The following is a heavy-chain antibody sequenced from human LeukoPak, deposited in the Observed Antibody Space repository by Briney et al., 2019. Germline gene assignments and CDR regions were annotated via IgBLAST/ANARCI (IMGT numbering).Heavy chain of an antibody. V-gene: IGHV3-21*01. D-gene: IGHD3-10*01. CDR1: RFTFSSYV. CDR2: ISTSSSYI. CDR3: ARDMRGSIDY. J-gene: IGHJ4*02. Sequence: GGSLRLSCAASRFTFSSYVMKWVRQVPGKGLEWVSSISTSSSYIYYADSVKGRFTISRDDAKNSLYLQMNSLRAEDTAVYYCARDMRGSIDYWGQGTLVTVSS.